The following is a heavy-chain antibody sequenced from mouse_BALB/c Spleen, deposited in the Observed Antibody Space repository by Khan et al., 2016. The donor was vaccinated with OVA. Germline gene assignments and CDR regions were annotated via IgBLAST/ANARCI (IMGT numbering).Heavy chain of an antibody. CDR3: TRIYRSDFDY. J-gene: IGHJ2*01. D-gene: IGHD1-1*01. Sequence: EVQLKQSGPELVRPGASVKISCKASGYSFTGYFMNWVMQSHGKSLEWIGRINPHIGETFYNQRFKDKATLTVDESSSTAPMELRSLASEDSAVYYCTRIYRSDFDYWGQGTTLTVSS. V-gene: IGHV1-20*02. CDR1: GYSFTGYF. CDR2: INPHIGET.